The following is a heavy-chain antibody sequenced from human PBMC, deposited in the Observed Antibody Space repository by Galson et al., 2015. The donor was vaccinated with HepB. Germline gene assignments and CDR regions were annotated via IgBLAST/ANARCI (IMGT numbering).Heavy chain of an antibody. CDR3: ARAPYDFWSGPQGF. CDR1: GFTFSSYW. D-gene: IGHD3-3*01. V-gene: IGHV3-7*03. Sequence: SLRLSCAASGFTFSSYWMSWVRQAPGKGLEWVANIKQDGSEKYYVDSVKGRFTISRDNAKNSLYLQMNSLRAEDTAVYYCARAPYDFWSGPQGFWGQGTLVTVSS. CDR2: IKQDGSEK. J-gene: IGHJ4*02.